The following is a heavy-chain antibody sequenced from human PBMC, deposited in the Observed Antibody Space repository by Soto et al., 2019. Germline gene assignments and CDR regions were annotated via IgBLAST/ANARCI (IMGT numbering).Heavy chain of an antibody. Sequence: PGGSLRLSCAASGFTFSSYSMNWVRQAPGKGLEWVSYISSSSSTIYYADSVKGRFTISRDNAKNSLYLQMNSLRDEDTAVYYCARDRDDYVWGSCRPVYFDYWGQGTLVTVSS. D-gene: IGHD3-16*02. CDR2: ISSSSSTI. V-gene: IGHV3-48*02. J-gene: IGHJ4*02. CDR3: ARDRDDYVWGSCRPVYFDY. CDR1: GFTFSSYS.